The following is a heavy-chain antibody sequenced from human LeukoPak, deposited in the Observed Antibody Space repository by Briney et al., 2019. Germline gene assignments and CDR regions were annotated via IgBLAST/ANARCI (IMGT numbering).Heavy chain of an antibody. CDR3: ASSHLYSSSWYLSGRFDF. CDR2: IYYSGIT. Sequence: SETLSLTCTVSGGSISSYYWSWIRQPPGKGLEWIGYIYYSGITNYNPSLKSRVTISIDTSKNHFSLQLSSVTAADTAVYYCASSHLYSSSWYLSGRFDFWXXGTLVTVSS. D-gene: IGHD6-13*01. CDR1: GGSISSYY. J-gene: IGHJ4*02. V-gene: IGHV4-59*01.